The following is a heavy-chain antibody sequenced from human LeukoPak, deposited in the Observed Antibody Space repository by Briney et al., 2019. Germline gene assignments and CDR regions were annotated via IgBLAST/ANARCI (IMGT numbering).Heavy chain of an antibody. Sequence: PGGSLRLSCAASGFTFSSYGMHWVRQAPGKGLEWVAVISYDGSNKYYADSVKGRFTISRDNSKNTLYLQMNSLRAEDTAVYYCARDDTAMAVFDYWGQGTLVTVSS. CDR3: ARDDTAMAVFDY. J-gene: IGHJ4*02. V-gene: IGHV3-30*03. CDR2: ISYDGSNK. CDR1: GFTFSSYG. D-gene: IGHD5-18*01.